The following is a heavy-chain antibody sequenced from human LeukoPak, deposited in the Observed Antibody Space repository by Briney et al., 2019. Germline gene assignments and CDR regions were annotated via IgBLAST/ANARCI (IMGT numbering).Heavy chain of an antibody. CDR2: IIPIFGTA. CDR3: AREEYTSHYMDV. Sequence: SVKVSCKASGGTFSSYAISWVRQAPGQGLEWMGGIIPIFGTANYAQKFQGRVTITADKSTSTAYMELSSLRSEDTAVYYCAREEYTSHYMDVWGKGTTVTVSS. D-gene: IGHD6-6*01. CDR1: GGTFSSYA. J-gene: IGHJ6*03. V-gene: IGHV1-69*06.